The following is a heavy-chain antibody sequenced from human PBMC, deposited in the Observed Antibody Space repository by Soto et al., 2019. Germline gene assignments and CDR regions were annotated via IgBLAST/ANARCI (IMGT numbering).Heavy chain of an antibody. Sequence: SVKVSCKASGGTFSTYAISWVRQAPGQGLEWMGGIIPIFGAANYAQKFHDKITITADESTNTAYMELSSLRSEDTAIYYCASLGTDYFHSGNHSKWGQGTPVTVS. J-gene: IGHJ4*02. V-gene: IGHV1-69*13. D-gene: IGHD3-10*01. CDR1: GGTFSTYA. CDR3: ASLGTDYFHSGNHSK. CDR2: IIPIFGAA.